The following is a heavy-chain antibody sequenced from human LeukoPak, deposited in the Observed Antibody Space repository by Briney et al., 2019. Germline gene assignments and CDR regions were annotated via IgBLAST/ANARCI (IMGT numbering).Heavy chain of an antibody. CDR1: GFSFSSYW. CDR2: IKSDGSDK. V-gene: IGHV3-7*04. Sequence: GGSLRLSCVASGFSFSSYWMSWARQAPGKGLEWVANIKSDGSDKHYVDSVKGRFTISRENARNSLYLQMNSLRAEDTAVYYCARVLWFGGIYYFDYWGQGTLVTVSS. CDR3: ARVLWFGGIYYFDY. D-gene: IGHD3-10*01. J-gene: IGHJ4*02.